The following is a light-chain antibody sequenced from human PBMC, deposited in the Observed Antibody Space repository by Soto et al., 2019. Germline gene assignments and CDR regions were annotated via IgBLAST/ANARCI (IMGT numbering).Light chain of an antibody. J-gene: IGLJ1*01. Sequence: QSALTQPASVSGSPGQSITISCTGTSSDAGGYNYVSWYQQHPGKAPKLMIYEVSNRPSGVSNRFSGSKSGNTASLTISGLQAEDEADYYCSSYTSSSTSVFGPGTKLTVL. CDR2: EVS. CDR1: SSDAGGYNY. V-gene: IGLV2-14*01. CDR3: SSYTSSSTSV.